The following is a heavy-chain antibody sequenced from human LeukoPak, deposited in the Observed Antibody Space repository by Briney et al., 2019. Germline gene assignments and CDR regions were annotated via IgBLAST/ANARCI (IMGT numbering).Heavy chain of an antibody. Sequence: ASLKVSCKASGYTFSTYGITWVRQAPGQGLEWMGWVSAYNDNTNYAQKFQGRVTMTTDASTSTAYMELRSLRSDDTAVYYCARASALTGTSRTSDDAFDIWGQGTMVTVPS. J-gene: IGHJ3*02. V-gene: IGHV1-18*01. CDR2: VSAYNDNT. D-gene: IGHD1-7*01. CDR3: ARASALTGTSRTSDDAFDI. CDR1: GYTFSTYG.